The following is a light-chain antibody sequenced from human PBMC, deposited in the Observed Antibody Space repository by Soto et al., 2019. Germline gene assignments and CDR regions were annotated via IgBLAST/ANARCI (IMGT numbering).Light chain of an antibody. CDR1: QAVSSNY. V-gene: IGKV3D-20*02. Sequence: ALTQSPGTLSSSPGERATLSFRASQAVSSNYLAWYQQKPGQATRLIIYDASSRANGIPDRFSGGVSGTDFTLTLRRLEPEDFALYYCQQYNNWHPITFGQGTRLEIK. CDR2: DAS. J-gene: IGKJ5*01. CDR3: QQYNNWHPIT.